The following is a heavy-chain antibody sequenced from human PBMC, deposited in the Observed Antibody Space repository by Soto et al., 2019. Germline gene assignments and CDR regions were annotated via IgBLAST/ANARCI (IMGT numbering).Heavy chain of an antibody. CDR1: GGSISSYY. CDR2: IYYSGST. D-gene: IGHD2-15*01. Sequence: SETLSLTCTVSGGSISSYYWSWIRQPPGKGLEWIGYIYYSGSTNYNPSLKSRVTISVDTSKNQFSLKLSSVTAADTAVYYCARRYCSGGSCYYMDVWGKGTTVTVSS. V-gene: IGHV4-59*01. J-gene: IGHJ6*03. CDR3: ARRYCSGGSCYYMDV.